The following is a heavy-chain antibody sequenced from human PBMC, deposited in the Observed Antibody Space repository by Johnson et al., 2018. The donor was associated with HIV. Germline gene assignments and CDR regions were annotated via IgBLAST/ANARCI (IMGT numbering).Heavy chain of an antibody. D-gene: IGHD5-24*01. CDR1: RFTFGDYY. Sequence: EVQLVESRGGLVHPGGSLRLSCAASRFTFGDYYMTWVRQAPGKGLEWVANIKQDGSEKYYVDSVKGRFTISRDNAKNSLYLQMNSLRREDTAVYYCAKGGVGRDGNRDAFDIWGQGTMVTVSS. V-gene: IGHV3-7*02. J-gene: IGHJ3*02. CDR2: IKQDGSEK. CDR3: AKGGVGRDGNRDAFDI.